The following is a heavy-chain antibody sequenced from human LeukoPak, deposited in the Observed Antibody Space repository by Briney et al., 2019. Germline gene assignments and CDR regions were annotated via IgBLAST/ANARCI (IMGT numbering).Heavy chain of an antibody. V-gene: IGHV3-21*05. CDR1: GFTFSSYA. D-gene: IGHD5-18*01. J-gene: IGHJ4*02. Sequence: GGSLRLSCAASGFTFSSYAMSWVRQAPGKGLEWVSYIDGGSDDRLFADSVRGRFTISRDNAKNSLYLQMSSLRPEDSGVYYCARDTYPPQLIDYWGQGTLVTVSS. CDR2: IDGGSDDR. CDR3: ARDTYPPQLIDY.